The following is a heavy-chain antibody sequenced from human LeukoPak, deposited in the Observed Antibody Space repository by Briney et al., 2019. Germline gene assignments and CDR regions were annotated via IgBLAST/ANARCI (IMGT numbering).Heavy chain of an antibody. D-gene: IGHD3-22*01. CDR2: IYSGGHT. CDR3: AKDQIVAVITACLDS. Sequence: PGGSLRLSCAASGFTVSSNYVSWVRQAPGKWLEWVSVIYSGGHTYYADSVKGRFIISRDNSKTPLYLQMNSLTAEDTAIYYCAKDQIVAVITACLDSWGQGTLVTVSS. J-gene: IGHJ4*02. V-gene: IGHV3-53*01. CDR1: GFTVSSNY.